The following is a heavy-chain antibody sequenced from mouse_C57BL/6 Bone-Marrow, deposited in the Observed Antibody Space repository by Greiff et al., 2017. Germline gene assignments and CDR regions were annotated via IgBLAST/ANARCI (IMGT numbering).Heavy chain of an antibody. CDR3: ARPSYYYGRAFAY. D-gene: IGHD1-1*01. CDR1: GYAFSSSW. CDR2: IYPGDGDT. V-gene: IGHV1-82*01. Sequence: LQESGPELVKPGASVKISCKASGYAFSSSWMNWVKQRPGKGLEWIGRIYPGDGDTNYNGKFKGKAKLTADKSSSTAYMQLSSLTSEDSAVYFCARPSYYYGRAFAYWGQGTLVTVSA. J-gene: IGHJ3*01.